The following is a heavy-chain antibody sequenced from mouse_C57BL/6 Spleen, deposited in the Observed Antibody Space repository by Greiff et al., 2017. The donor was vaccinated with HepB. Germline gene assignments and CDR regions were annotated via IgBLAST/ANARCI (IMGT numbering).Heavy chain of an antibody. CDR3: ARRDYCGSRRGMDY. Sequence: QVQLQQPGAELVKPGASVKLSCKASGYTFTSYWMHWVKQRPGQGLEWIGMIHPNSGSTNYNEKFKSKATLTVDKSSSTAYMQLSSLTSEDSAVYYCARRDYCGSRRGMDYWGQGTSVTVSS. CDR1: GYTFTSYW. J-gene: IGHJ4*01. D-gene: IGHD1-1*01. V-gene: IGHV1-64*01. CDR2: IHPNSGST.